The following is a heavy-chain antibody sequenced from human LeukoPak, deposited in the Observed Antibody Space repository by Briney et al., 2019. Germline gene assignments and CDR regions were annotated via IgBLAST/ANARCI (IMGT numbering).Heavy chain of an antibody. J-gene: IGHJ4*02. CDR3: AKEHYYETSALPGEY. D-gene: IGHD3-22*01. CDR2: ISHDGSNK. CDR1: GFTFSSYG. V-gene: IGHV3-30*18. Sequence: GGSLRLSCAASGFTFSSYGMHWVRQDPGKGLEWVAVISHDGSNKYYADSVKGRFTISRDNSKNTLYLQMSSLRADDTAVYYCAKEHYYETSALPGEYWGQGTLVTVSP.